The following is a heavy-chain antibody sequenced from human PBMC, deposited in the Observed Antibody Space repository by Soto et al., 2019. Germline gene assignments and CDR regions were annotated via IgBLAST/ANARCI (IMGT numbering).Heavy chain of an antibody. D-gene: IGHD6-19*01. CDR2: FFSGST. V-gene: IGHV4-39*01. Sequence: SETLSLTCIVSGASISRRSSYWGWIRQPPGKGLEWVGTFFSGSTYTNPSLKSRVAISVDSSKNQFSLKLTSVAVEDTAIYYCATTRSLAVGGSFDHWGQGVLVTVSS. J-gene: IGHJ5*02. CDR1: GASISRRSSY. CDR3: ATTRSLAVGGSFDH.